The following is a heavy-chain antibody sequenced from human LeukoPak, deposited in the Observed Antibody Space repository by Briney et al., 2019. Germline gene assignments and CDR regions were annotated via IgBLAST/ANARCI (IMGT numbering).Heavy chain of an antibody. CDR3: ASRTGYSSSWYARTNDY. CDR1: GGSFSGYY. Sequence: PSETLSLTCAVYGGSFSGYYWSWIRQPPGKGLEWIGEINHSGSTNYNPSLKSRVTISVDTSKNQFSLKLSSVTAADTAVYYCASRTGYSSSWYARTNDYWGQGTLVTVSS. D-gene: IGHD6-13*01. V-gene: IGHV4-34*01. CDR2: INHSGST. J-gene: IGHJ4*02.